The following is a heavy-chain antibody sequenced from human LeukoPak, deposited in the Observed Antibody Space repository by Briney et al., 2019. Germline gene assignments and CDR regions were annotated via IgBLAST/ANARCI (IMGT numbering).Heavy chain of an antibody. Sequence: ASVKVSCKASGGTFSSYAISWVRQAPGQGLEWMGRIIPILGIANYAQKFQGRVTITADKSTSTAYMELSSLRSEDTAVYYCARGWGAARKDYYYYMDVWGKGTTVTVSS. J-gene: IGHJ6*03. D-gene: IGHD6-6*01. CDR1: GGTFSSYA. V-gene: IGHV1-69*04. CDR2: IIPILGIA. CDR3: ARGWGAARKDYYYYMDV.